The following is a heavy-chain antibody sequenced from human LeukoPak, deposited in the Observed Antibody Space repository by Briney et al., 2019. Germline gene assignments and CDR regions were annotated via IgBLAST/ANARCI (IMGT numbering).Heavy chain of an antibody. V-gene: IGHV3-30*18. J-gene: IGHJ4*02. CDR3: AKDRSHLSTPDY. D-gene: IGHD1-14*01. CDR2: ISYDGSNK. CDR1: GFTFSSYG. Sequence: PGRSLRLSCAASGFTFSSYGMHWVRQAPGKGLEWVAVISYDGSNKYYADSVKGRFTISRDNSKNTLYLQMNSLRAEDTAVYYCAKDRSHLSTPDYWGQGTLATVSS.